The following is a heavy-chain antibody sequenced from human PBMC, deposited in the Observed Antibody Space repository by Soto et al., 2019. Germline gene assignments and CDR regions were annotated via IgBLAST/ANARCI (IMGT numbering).Heavy chain of an antibody. V-gene: IGHV4-59*01. J-gene: IGHJ5*02. CDR1: GCSISSYY. CDR2: IYYSGST. CDR3: ARDVPGRWDYGDYDHDNWFDP. Sequence: PSETLSLTCTVSGCSISSYYWSWIRQPPGKGLEWIGYIYYSGSTNYNPSLKSRVTISVDTSKNQFSLKLSSVTAADTAVYYCARDVPGRWDYGDYDHDNWFDPWGQGALVTVSS. D-gene: IGHD4-17*01.